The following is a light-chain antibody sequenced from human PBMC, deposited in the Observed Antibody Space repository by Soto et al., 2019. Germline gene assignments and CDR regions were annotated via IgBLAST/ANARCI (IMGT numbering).Light chain of an antibody. CDR1: SSNIGAGYD. CDR2: ANT. Sequence: QSVLTQPPSVSGAPGERVTISCVGSSSNIGAGYDVQWYQQLPGTAPXXXXXANTNRPSGXPXRXXXXNXXXXXXXXXXXXXXEDEADYYCQSYDSGLSGSRVFGTGTKLTVL. V-gene: IGLV1-40*01. J-gene: IGLJ1*01. CDR3: QSYDSGLSGSRV.